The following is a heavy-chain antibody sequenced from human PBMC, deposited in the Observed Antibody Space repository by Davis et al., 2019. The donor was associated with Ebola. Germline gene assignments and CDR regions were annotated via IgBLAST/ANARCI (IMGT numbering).Heavy chain of an antibody. D-gene: IGHD1-14*01. V-gene: IGHV3-23*01. CDR2: ISGSGGST. CDR3: ARGGETVTGTASHGMDV. CDR1: GFPFNHYD. Sequence: GGSLRLSCAASGFPFNHYDLSWVRQAPGKGLEWVSAISGSGGSTYYADSVKGRFTISRDNSKNTLYLQMDSLTAEDTAVYYCARGGETVTGTASHGMDVWGQGTTVTVSS. J-gene: IGHJ6*02.